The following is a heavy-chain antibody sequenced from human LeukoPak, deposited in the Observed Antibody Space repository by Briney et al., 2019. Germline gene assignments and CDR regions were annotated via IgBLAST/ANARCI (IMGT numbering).Heavy chain of an antibody. Sequence: PSQTLSLTCTVSGGSISSGGYYWSWIRQPPGKGLEWIGYIYHSGSTYYNPSLKSRVTISVDRSKNQFSLKLSSVAAADTTVYYRARGLPAISAYSGSYLFDYWGQGTLVTVSS. CDR1: GGSISSGGYY. V-gene: IGHV4-30-2*01. J-gene: IGHJ4*02. CDR2: IYHSGST. CDR3: ARGLPAISAYSGSYLFDY. D-gene: IGHD1-26*01.